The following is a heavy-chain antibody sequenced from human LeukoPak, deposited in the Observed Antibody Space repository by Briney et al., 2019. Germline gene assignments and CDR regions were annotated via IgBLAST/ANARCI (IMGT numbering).Heavy chain of an antibody. CDR1: EFTLSDYY. V-gene: IGHV3-11*01. J-gene: IGHJ3*01. CDR3: ASYLLDAFDL. D-gene: IGHD2-15*01. CDR2: ISAKNNII. Sequence: GGSLRLSCAASEFTLSDYYMSWIRQAPGKGLEWLSYISAKNNIIYYADAVKGRFTISRDTAKNSLFLQMDSLRAEDTAVYFCASYLLDAFDLWGQGTMVTVSS.